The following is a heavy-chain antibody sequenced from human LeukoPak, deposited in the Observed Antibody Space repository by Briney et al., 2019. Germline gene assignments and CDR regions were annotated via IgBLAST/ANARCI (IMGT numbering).Heavy chain of an antibody. V-gene: IGHV3-53*01. CDR2: LYSGGNT. D-gene: IGHD4-11*01. J-gene: IGHJ6*02. CDR3: AREYYRYGMDV. CDR1: GFTVSSNY. Sequence: PGGSLRLSCVVSGFTVSSNYMSWVRQAPGKGLEWVSVLYSGGNTYHADSVKGRFTISRDNSKNTLYLQMNSLRAEDTAVYYCAREYYRYGMDVWGQGTTVTVSS.